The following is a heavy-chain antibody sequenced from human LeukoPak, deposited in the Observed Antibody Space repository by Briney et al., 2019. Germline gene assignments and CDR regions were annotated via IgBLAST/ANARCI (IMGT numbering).Heavy chain of an antibody. CDR3: ARRGAYDSTGYYYFDQ. J-gene: IGHJ4*02. D-gene: IGHD3-22*01. Sequence: GESLEISCKGSGYIFTSYWIGWVRQMPGKGLEWMGIIQPVDSDIRYSPSFQGQVTISADRSISTAYLQWSSLKASDTAIYYCARRGAYDSTGYYYFDQWGQGTLVTVSS. V-gene: IGHV5-51*01. CDR2: IQPVDSDI. CDR1: GYIFTSYW.